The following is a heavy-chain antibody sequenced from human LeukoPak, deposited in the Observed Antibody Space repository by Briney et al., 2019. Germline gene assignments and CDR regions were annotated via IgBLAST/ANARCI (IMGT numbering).Heavy chain of an antibody. CDR2: ISSSSSYI. J-gene: IGHJ3*02. CDR1: GFTFSSYS. V-gene: IGHV3-21*01. Sequence: PGGSLRLSCAASGFTFSSYSMNWVRQAPGKGLEWVSSISSSSSYIYYADSVKGRFTISRDNAKNSLYLQMNSLRAEDTAVYYCASTLRGDIVVVPAARGAFDIWGQGTMVTVSS. CDR3: ASTLRGDIVVVPAARGAFDI. D-gene: IGHD2-2*01.